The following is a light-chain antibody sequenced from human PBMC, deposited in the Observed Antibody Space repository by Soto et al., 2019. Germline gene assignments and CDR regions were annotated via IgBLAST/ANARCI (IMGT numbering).Light chain of an antibody. CDR3: HPYGSPGT. CDR1: QSAGSY. CDR2: AAS. V-gene: IGKV3-20*01. Sequence: LFTEARATLSCRASQSAGSYLAWYQQKPCQSPRLLVYAASNRATGIPDRFSGSGSGTDFTPTISIQEDEDIADYYGHPYGSPGTFGQGTKV. J-gene: IGKJ1*01.